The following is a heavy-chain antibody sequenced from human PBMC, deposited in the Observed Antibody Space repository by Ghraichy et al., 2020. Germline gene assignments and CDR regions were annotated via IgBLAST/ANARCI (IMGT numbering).Heavy chain of an antibody. D-gene: IGHD3-10*01. CDR2: IYGGGTT. Sequence: GGSLRLSCAASGFTVSSNYMNWVRQAPGKGLEWVSVIYGGGTTYYADSVKGRFTISRDNSKNTLYLQMNSLRAEDTAVYFCARDGGPSVIRDWGQGTLVTVSS. CDR1: GFTVSSNY. CDR3: ARDGGPSVIRD. V-gene: IGHV3-53*01. J-gene: IGHJ4*02.